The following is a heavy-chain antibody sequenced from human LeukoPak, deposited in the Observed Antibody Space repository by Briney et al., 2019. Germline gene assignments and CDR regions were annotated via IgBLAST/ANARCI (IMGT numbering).Heavy chain of an antibody. CDR2: ISYDGSNK. Sequence: GRSLRLSCAASGFTFSSYAVHWVRQAPGKGLEWVAVISYDGSNKYYADSVKGRFTISRDNSKNTLYLQMNSLRAEDTAVYYCARDQYGFWSGYGKYGMDVWGQGTTVTVSS. CDR1: GFTFSSYA. V-gene: IGHV3-30-3*01. D-gene: IGHD3-3*01. CDR3: ARDQYGFWSGYGKYGMDV. J-gene: IGHJ6*02.